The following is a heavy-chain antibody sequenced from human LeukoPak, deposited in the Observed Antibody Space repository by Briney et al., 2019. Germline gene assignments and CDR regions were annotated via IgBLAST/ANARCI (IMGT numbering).Heavy chain of an antibody. CDR3: AKDRGY. J-gene: IGHJ4*02. Sequence: PGGSLRLSCAASGFTFSSYAMTWARQVPGKGLEWVSSISGSGDIIYYADSVKGRFTISRDNSKNTLGLQMNSLRADDTAVYYCAKDRGYWGQGTLVTVSS. CDR2: ISGSGDII. CDR1: GFTFSSYA. V-gene: IGHV3-23*01.